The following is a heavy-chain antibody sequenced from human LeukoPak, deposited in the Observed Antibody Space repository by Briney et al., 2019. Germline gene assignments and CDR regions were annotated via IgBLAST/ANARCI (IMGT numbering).Heavy chain of an antibody. CDR1: GYTFTGYY. Sequence: GASVKVSCKASGYTFTGYYMHWVRQAPGQGLEWMGWINPNSGGTNYAQKFQGRVTMTRDTSISTAYMELSRLRSDDTAVYYCARERTAMPSQIDYWGQGTLVTVSS. D-gene: IGHD5-18*01. V-gene: IGHV1-2*02. CDR2: INPNSGGT. J-gene: IGHJ4*02. CDR3: ARERTAMPSQIDY.